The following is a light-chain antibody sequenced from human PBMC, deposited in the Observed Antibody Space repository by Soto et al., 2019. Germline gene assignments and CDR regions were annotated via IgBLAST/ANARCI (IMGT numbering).Light chain of an antibody. CDR3: QQYDSYPVT. CDR2: AAT. J-gene: IGKJ4*01. CDR1: RAISNY. V-gene: IGKV1-16*01. Sequence: DIQMTQSPSSVSASVGDRVTMTCRASRAISNYVAWFQQKPGQAPKSLIHAATNLQSGTPSRFSGSGSGTDFSLTFSSLQPEDFATYYCQQYDSYPVTFGGGTNVEIK.